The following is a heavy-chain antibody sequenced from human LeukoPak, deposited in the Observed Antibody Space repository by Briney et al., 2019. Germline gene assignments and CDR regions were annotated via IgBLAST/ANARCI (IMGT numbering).Heavy chain of an antibody. CDR1: GGTFSSYA. V-gene: IGHV1-69*05. CDR2: IIPIFGTA. CDR3: AREGEPYGGNSLQPGFDY. D-gene: IGHD4-23*01. Sequence: ASVKVSCKASGGTFSSYAISWVRQAPGQGLEWMGGIIPIFGTANYAKKFQGRVTITTDESTSTAFMELSSLRSEDTAVYYCAREGEPYGGNSLQPGFDYWGQGTLVTVSS. J-gene: IGHJ4*02.